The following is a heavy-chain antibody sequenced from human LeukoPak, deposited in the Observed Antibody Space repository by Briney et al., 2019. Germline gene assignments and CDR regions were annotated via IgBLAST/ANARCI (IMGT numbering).Heavy chain of an antibody. J-gene: IGHJ6*02. CDR1: GFTFSTFL. D-gene: IGHD6-13*01. CDR2: INSDGSST. CDR3: ARDLIAADVYYGMDV. Sequence: PGGSLRLSCAASGFTFSTFLMHWVRQAPGKGLVWVSRINSDGSSTIYADSVRGRFTISRDNAKNTLYLQMNSLRAEDTAVYYCARDLIAADVYYGMDVWGPGTLVTVSS. V-gene: IGHV3-74*01.